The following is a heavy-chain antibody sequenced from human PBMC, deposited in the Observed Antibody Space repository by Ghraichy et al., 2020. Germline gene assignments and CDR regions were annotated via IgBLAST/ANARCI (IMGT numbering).Heavy chain of an antibody. V-gene: IGHV3-48*04. J-gene: IGHJ4*02. D-gene: IGHD2-2*01. Sequence: GGSLRLSCAASGFTFSSYSMNWVRQAPGKGLEWVSYISSNSSTIYYADSVKGRFTISRDNAKNSLYLQMNSLRAEDTAVYYCARDLHAEPKYCSSTSCYARGGFDYWGQGTLVTVSS. CDR1: GFTFSSYS. CDR3: ARDLHAEPKYCSSTSCYARGGFDY. CDR2: ISSNSSTI.